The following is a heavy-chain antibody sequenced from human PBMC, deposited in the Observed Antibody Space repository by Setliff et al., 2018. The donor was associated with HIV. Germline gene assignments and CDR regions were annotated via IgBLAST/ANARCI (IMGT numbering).Heavy chain of an antibody. V-gene: IGHV1-69*13. D-gene: IGHD1-26*01. CDR3: AREREIVGAGNYMDV. Sequence: GASVKVSCKASGYTFTNYFVHWVRQAPGQGLEWMGGIIPIFGTPDHAQKFQGRITITADESTSTAYMELSSLRSEDTAVYYCAREREIVGAGNYMDVWGKGTTVTVSS. CDR1: GYTFTNYF. J-gene: IGHJ6*03. CDR2: IIPIFGTP.